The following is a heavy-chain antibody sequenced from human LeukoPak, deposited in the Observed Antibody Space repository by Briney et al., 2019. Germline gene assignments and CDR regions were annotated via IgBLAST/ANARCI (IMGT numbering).Heavy chain of an antibody. CDR1: GFTFDDYG. D-gene: IGHD6-13*01. CDR2: INWNGGST. V-gene: IGHV3-20*04. Sequence: GGSLRLSCAASGFTFDDYGMSWVRQAPGKGLEWVSGINWNGGSTGYADSVKGRFTISRDNAKNSLYLQMNSLRAEDTAVYYCAKDPRRYSRTGGYFEYWGQGTLVTVSS. CDR3: AKDPRRYSRTGGYFEY. J-gene: IGHJ4*02.